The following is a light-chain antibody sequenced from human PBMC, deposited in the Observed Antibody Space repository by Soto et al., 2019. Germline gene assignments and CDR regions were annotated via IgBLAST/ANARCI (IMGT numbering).Light chain of an antibody. Sequence: QPVLTQPASASGTPGQRVTISCSGSNSNIASNTVNWYQQVPGTAPKLLIYSNNQRPSGVPDRFSASKSGTSASLAISGLQSEDEADYHCAAWDASLNGVVFGGGTKLTVL. CDR1: NSNIASNT. J-gene: IGLJ2*01. V-gene: IGLV1-44*01. CDR3: AAWDASLNGVV. CDR2: SNN.